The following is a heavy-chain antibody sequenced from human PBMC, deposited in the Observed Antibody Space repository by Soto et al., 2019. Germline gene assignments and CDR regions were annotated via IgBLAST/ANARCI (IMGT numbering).Heavy chain of an antibody. V-gene: IGHV4-34*01. CDR1: GGSFSGYY. J-gene: IGHJ4*02. CDR2: INHSGST. Sequence: QVQLQQGGAGLLKPSETLSLSCAVYGGSFSGYYWSWVRKPPGKGLEWIGEINHSGSTNYNPSLQTRVTIAVYPSKNQFALKLSSVTAAGTAVYYCARAHRLLWFGEFPLAYWGQGTLVTVSS. D-gene: IGHD3-10*01. CDR3: ARAHRLLWFGEFPLAY.